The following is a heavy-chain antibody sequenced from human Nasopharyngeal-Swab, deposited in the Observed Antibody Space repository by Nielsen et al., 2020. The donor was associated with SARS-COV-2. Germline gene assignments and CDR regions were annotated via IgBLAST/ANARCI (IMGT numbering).Heavy chain of an antibody. D-gene: IGHD4-17*01. Sequence: GGSLRLSCAASGFTFSSYWMSWVRQAPGKGLEWVAVISYDGRNEYHADSVKGRCTISRDNSKNTLYLHMNSLSAEDTAVYYCARGDYGDYAGMGVDYWGQGTLVTVSS. CDR2: ISYDGRNE. CDR1: GFTFSSYW. J-gene: IGHJ4*02. V-gene: IGHV3-30*03. CDR3: ARGDYGDYAGMGVDY.